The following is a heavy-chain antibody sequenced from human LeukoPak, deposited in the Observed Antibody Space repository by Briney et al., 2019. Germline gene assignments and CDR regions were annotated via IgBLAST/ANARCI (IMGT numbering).Heavy chain of an antibody. J-gene: IGHJ4*02. CDR1: GGTFSSYA. V-gene: IGHV1-69*05. D-gene: IGHD5-18*01. Sequence: VASVKVSCKASGGTFSSYAISWVRQAPGQGLEWMGRIIPIFGTANYAQKFQGRVTITTDESTSTAYMELSSLRSEDTAVYYCARGNTAMAPIDYWGQGTLATVSS. CDR3: ARGNTAMAPIDY. CDR2: IIPIFGTA.